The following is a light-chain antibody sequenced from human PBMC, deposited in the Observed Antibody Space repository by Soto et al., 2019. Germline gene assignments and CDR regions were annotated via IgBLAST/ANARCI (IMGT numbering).Light chain of an antibody. CDR1: SPNIGSNY. CDR3: AAWDDSLSGVV. J-gene: IGLJ2*01. V-gene: IGLV1-47*01. CDR2: RNN. Sequence: QSVLTQPPSASGTPGQRVTVSGSGRSPNIGSNYVYWYQQLPGTAPKLLIYRNNQRPSGVPDRFSGSKSGTSASLAISGLRSEDEADYYCAAWDDSLSGVVFGGGTKVTVL.